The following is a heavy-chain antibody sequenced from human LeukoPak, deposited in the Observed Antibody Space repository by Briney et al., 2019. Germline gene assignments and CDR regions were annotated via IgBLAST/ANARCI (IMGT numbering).Heavy chain of an antibody. CDR3: ASSTASRAFDM. CDR2: IRQDGAER. D-gene: IGHD3-3*02. V-gene: IGHV3-7*01. J-gene: IGHJ3*02. CDR1: GFTFSTYW. Sequence: GGSLRLSCAASGFTFSTYWMSWVRQAPGKGLEWVATIRQDGAERHYVDSVRGRFTISRENAENSLHLQLNVLRAEDTAVYYCASSTASRAFDMWGQGTMVTVSS.